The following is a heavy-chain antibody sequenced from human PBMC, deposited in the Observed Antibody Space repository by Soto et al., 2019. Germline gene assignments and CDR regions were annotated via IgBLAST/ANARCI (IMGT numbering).Heavy chain of an antibody. V-gene: IGHV1-69*02. Sequence: QVQLVQSGAAVKKPGSSVKVSCKASGGTFSSYTISWVRQAPGQGLEWMGRIIPILGIANYAQKFQGRVTITADKSTSTAYMELSSLRSEDTAVYYCARTYQLDYYGMDVWGQGTTVTVSS. D-gene: IGHD2-2*01. J-gene: IGHJ6*02. CDR1: GGTFSSYT. CDR3: ARTYQLDYYGMDV. CDR2: IIPILGIA.